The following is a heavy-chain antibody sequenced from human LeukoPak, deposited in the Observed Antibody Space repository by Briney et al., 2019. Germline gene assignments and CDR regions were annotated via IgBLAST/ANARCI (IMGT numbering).Heavy chain of an antibody. CDR1: GFTFSSSG. CDR2: IWYDGSNK. Sequence: GGSLRLSCAASGFTFSSSGMHWVRQAPGKGLEWVAVIWYDGSNKYYADSVKGRFTISRDNSKNTLYLQMNSLRAEDTAVYYCARGQLVVVPAASYYFDYWGQGTLVAVSS. J-gene: IGHJ4*02. V-gene: IGHV3-33*01. CDR3: ARGQLVVVPAASYYFDY. D-gene: IGHD2-2*01.